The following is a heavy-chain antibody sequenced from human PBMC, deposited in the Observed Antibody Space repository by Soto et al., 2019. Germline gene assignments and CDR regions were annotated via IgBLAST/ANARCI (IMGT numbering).Heavy chain of an antibody. CDR3: ARHHAPLFGYVPPPDS. CDR2: IYYSGST. J-gene: IGHJ5*01. V-gene: IGHV4-39*01. CDR1: GGSISSGSDTYY. Sequence: QLQLQESGPGLVKPSETLSLTCTVSGGSISSGSDTYYWGWIRQSPGKGLEWIGSIYYSGSTYYTPFLESRVTISVDTSKNQFSLKLSSVTAADTAVYYCARHHAPLFGYVPPPDSWGQGTLVTVSS. D-gene: IGHD5-12*01.